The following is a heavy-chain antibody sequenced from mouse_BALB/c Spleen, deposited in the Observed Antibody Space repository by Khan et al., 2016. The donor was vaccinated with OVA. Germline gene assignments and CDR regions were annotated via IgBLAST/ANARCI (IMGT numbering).Heavy chain of an antibody. V-gene: IGHV9-2-1*01. CDR1: GYTFTDYS. CDR3: ARGGGSYAMDY. CDR2: INTETGEP. Sequence: QIQLVQSGPELKKPGETVKISCKASGYTFTDYSMHWVKQAPGKGLKWMGWINTETGEPTYADDFKGRFAFSLETSASNAYLQINNLKNEDTATYFCARGGGSYAMDYWGQGTSVTVSS. J-gene: IGHJ4*01.